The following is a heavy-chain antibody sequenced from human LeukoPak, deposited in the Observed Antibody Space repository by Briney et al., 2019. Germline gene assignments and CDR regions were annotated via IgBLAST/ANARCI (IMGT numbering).Heavy chain of an antibody. D-gene: IGHD2-2*01. CDR1: GYTFTSYG. CDR3: ARGNLEYCSSTSCYSRGLFDY. Sequence: ASVKVSCKASGYTFTSYGISWVRQAPGQGLEWMGWISAYNGNTNYAQKLQGRVTMTTDTSTSTAYMELRSLRSDDTAVYYCARGNLEYCSSTSCYSRGLFDYWGQGTLVTVSS. V-gene: IGHV1-18*01. CDR2: ISAYNGNT. J-gene: IGHJ4*02.